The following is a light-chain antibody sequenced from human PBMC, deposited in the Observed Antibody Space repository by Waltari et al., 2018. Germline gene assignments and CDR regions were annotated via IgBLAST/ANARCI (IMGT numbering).Light chain of an antibody. J-gene: IGLJ2*01. Sequence: QSALTQPRSVSGSPGQAVTISCSGTSNDIGVSKHVSWYQQSPGKAPKLLIYDVVQRPSGVPHRFSGSKSGNTASLSVSGLQVEDEAAYFCCSTAGESTTGESSFVLFGGGTELTVL. CDR3: CSTAGESTTGESSFVL. V-gene: IGLV2-11*01. CDR1: SNDIGVSKH. CDR2: DVV.